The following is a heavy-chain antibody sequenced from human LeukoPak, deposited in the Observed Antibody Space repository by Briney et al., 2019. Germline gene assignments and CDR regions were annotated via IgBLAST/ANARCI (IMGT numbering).Heavy chain of an antibody. D-gene: IGHD3-3*01. CDR1: GYTFTGYY. J-gene: IGHJ6*02. Sequence: ASVKVSCKASGYTFTGYYMHWVRQAPGQGLERMGWINPNSGGTNYAQKFQGRVTMTRDTSISTAYMELSRLRSDDTAVYYCARVSIFYYYYGMDVWGQGTTVTVSS. CDR2: INPNSGGT. CDR3: ARVSIFYYYYGMDV. V-gene: IGHV1-2*02.